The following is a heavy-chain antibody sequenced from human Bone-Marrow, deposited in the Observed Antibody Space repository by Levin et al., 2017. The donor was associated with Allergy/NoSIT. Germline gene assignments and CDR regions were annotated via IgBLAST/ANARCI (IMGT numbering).Heavy chain of an antibody. Sequence: GGSLRLSCAASGFTFSNYWMSWVRQAPGKGLEWVATIEHHGTEKYYVDSVKGRFSISRDNANNSLYLQINTLRDEDTAVYYCARVRGCTSLVNFWYFDLWGRGSLVTVSS. J-gene: IGHJ2*01. CDR2: IEHHGTEK. CDR1: GFTFSNYW. D-gene: IGHD3-16*01. V-gene: IGHV3-7*01. CDR3: ARVRGCTSLVNFWYFDL.